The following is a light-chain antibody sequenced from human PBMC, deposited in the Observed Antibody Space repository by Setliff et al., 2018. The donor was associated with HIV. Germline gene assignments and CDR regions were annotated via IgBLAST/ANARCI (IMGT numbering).Light chain of an antibody. Sequence: SYELTQPPSVSVAPGKTARITCGGNNIGSKSVHWYQQKPGQAPVLVIYYDSDRPSGIPERFSGSNSGNTATLTIPRVEAGEEADYYCQVWDSSSGFYVFGTGTKVTVL. V-gene: IGLV3-21*04. J-gene: IGLJ1*01. CDR2: YDS. CDR1: NIGSKS. CDR3: QVWDSSSGFYV.